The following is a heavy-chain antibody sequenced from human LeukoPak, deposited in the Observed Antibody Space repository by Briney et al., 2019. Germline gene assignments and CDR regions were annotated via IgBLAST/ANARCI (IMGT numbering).Heavy chain of an antibody. CDR3: ARALGIAAAGREY. CDR1: GYTFTGYY. CDR2: INPNSGGT. J-gene: IGHJ4*02. D-gene: IGHD6-13*01. V-gene: IGHV1-2*02. Sequence: ASVKVSCKASGYTFTGYYMHWVRQAPGQGLEWMGWINPNSGGTNYAQKFQGRVTMTRETSLSTAYMELSSLRSEDTAVYYCARALGIAAAGREYWGQGTLVSVSS.